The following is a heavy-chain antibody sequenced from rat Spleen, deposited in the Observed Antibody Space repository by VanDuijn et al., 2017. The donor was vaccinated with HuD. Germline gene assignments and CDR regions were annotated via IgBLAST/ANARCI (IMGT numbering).Heavy chain of an antibody. CDR1: GFSLTSNS. CDR2: IWAGGST. Sequence: QVQLKESGPGLVQPSQTLSLTCTVSGFSLTSNSVSWVRQPLGKGLVWMGTIWAGGSTNYNSALKSRLSISRDTSKSQVFLKMNSLQTEDTAIYFCTRGHTSYWYFDFWGPGTMVTVSS. J-gene: IGHJ1*01. V-gene: IGHV2-1*01. D-gene: IGHD1-9*01. CDR3: TRGHTSYWYFDF.